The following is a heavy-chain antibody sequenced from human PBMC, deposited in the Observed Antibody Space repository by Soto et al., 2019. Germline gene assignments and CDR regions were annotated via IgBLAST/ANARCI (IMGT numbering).Heavy chain of an antibody. CDR2: IYYSGST. J-gene: IGHJ5*02. V-gene: IGHV4-39*01. Sequence: SETLSLTCTVSGGSISSSSYYWGWIRQPPGKGLEWIGSIYYSGSTYYNPSLKSRVTISVDTSKNQFSLKLSSVTAADTAVYYCARLGYSSSPVFGNWFDPWGQGTLVTVSS. D-gene: IGHD6-13*01. CDR1: GGSISSSSYY. CDR3: ARLGYSSSPVFGNWFDP.